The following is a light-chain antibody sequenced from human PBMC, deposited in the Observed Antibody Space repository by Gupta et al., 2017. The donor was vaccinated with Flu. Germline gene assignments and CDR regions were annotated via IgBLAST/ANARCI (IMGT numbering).Light chain of an antibody. J-gene: IGLJ2*01. CDR3: SSYAGSNNRVV. Sequence: QSALTQPPSASGSPGQSVTISCTGTSSDVGGYNYVSWYLQHPSKAPKLMIYEVSKRPSGVPDRFSGSKSGNTASLTVSGLQAEDEADYYCSSYAGSNNRVVFGGGTKLTVL. V-gene: IGLV2-8*01. CDR2: EVS. CDR1: SSDVGGYNY.